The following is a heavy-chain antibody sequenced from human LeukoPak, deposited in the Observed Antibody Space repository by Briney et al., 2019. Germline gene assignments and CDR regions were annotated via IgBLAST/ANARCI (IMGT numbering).Heavy chain of an antibody. J-gene: IGHJ2*01. CDR2: IIPIFGTA. CDR1: GGTFGSYV. Sequence: SVKVSCKASGGTFGSYVISWVRQAPGQGLEWMGGIIPIFGTAHYAQKFQGRLTITADESTSTVYMEMSSLRSEDTAMYYCAKGGDTALVTGYFDLWGRGTLVTVSA. V-gene: IGHV1-69*01. D-gene: IGHD5-18*01. CDR3: AKGGDTALVTGYFDL.